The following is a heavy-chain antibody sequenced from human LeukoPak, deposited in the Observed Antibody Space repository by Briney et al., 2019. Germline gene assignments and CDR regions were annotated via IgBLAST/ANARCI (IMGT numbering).Heavy chain of an antibody. D-gene: IGHD5-12*01. CDR1: GGSISSSAYY. J-gene: IGHJ4*02. CDR2: IRHTGST. V-gene: IGHV4-30-2*01. CDR3: MRGGIGYDSDY. Sequence: PSETLSLTCTVSGGSISSSAYYCSWIRQLPGKGLEWVGYIRHTGSTYYNPSLKSRVTISADRSKNQFSLNLSSVTAADTAVYYCMRGGIGYDSDYWGQGTLVTVSS.